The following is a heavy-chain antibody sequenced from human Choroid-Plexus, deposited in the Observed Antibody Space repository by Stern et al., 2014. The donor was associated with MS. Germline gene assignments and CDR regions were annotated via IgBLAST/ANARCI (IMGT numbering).Heavy chain of an antibody. CDR3: AKDRQYLTFCFDF. D-gene: IGHD2/OR15-2a*01. CDR1: GFSFSSFG. CDR2: ISYDGSK. V-gene: IGHV3-30*18. Sequence: QVQLVQSGGGVVQPGRPLRLSCAASGFSFSSFGMHGVRQAPGKGLAWVALISYDGSKDYADSVKGRFAISRDNSKNTLYLQMNILRAEDTAVYYCAKDRQYLTFCFDFWGQGSLVTVSS. J-gene: IGHJ4*02.